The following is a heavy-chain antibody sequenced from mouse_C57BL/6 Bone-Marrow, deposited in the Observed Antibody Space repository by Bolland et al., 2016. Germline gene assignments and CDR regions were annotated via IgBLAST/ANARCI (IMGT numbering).Heavy chain of an antibody. D-gene: IGHD2-2*01. V-gene: IGHV10-1*01. CDR3: GRHSGYDGGMDY. CDR2: SKSNNYAT. J-gene: IGHJ4*01. Sequence: SKSNNYATYYADSVEDRFTISRDDSESMLYLQMNNLKTEDTAMYYCGRHSGYDGGMDYWGQGTS.